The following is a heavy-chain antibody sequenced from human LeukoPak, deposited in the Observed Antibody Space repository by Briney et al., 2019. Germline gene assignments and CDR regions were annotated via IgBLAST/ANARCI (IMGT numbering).Heavy chain of an antibody. J-gene: IGHJ4*02. CDR1: GFSFSTYD. V-gene: IGHV3-13*01. Sequence: GGSLRLSCAGSGFSFSTYDMLWVRQAPGKGLEWVSAIGSGDDTYYAGSVKGRFTISRESAKNSFYLQMNSLNAGDTAVYFCARAVAGTDEIDSWGQGTLVTVSS. D-gene: IGHD6-19*01. CDR3: ARAVAGTDEIDS. CDR2: IGSGDDT.